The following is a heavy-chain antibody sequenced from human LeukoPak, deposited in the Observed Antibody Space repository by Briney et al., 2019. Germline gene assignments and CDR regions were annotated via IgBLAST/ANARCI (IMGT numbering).Heavy chain of an antibody. CDR1: GFTFSTYA. D-gene: IGHD3-10*01. V-gene: IGHV3-23*01. Sequence: GGSLRLSCAASGFTFSTYAMTWVRQAPGKGLEWVSLISGTGGSTYYADSVKGRFTISRDNAKNSLYLQMNSLRAEDTAVYYCARLSPVRGVIIDAFDIWGQGTMVTVSS. CDR2: ISGTGGST. J-gene: IGHJ3*02. CDR3: ARLSPVRGVIIDAFDI.